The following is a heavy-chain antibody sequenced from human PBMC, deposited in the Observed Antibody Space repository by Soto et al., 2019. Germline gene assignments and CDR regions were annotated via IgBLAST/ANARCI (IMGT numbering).Heavy chain of an antibody. J-gene: IGHJ6*02. Sequence: SVKVSCKASGGTFSSYAISWVRQAPGQGLEWMGGIIPIFGTANYAQKFQGRVTITADESTSTAYMELSSLRSEDTAVYYCARASGVIANYYYYYGMDVWGQGATVTVSS. V-gene: IGHV1-69*13. CDR1: GGTFSSYA. CDR3: ARASGVIANYYYYYGMDV. CDR2: IIPIFGTA. D-gene: IGHD3-10*01.